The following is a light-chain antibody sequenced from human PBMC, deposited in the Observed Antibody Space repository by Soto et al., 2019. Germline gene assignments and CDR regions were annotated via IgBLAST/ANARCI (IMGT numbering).Light chain of an antibody. Sequence: EIVMTQSPATLSVSPGERATLSCRASQSVTSNLAWYQQTPGQAPRLLIYGASTRATGIPARFSGSGSGTEFTLTFSSLQSEDFAVYYCQQYNYWPPFTFGQGTRLEIK. CDR3: QQYNYWPPFT. CDR2: GAS. J-gene: IGKJ5*01. CDR1: QSVTSN. V-gene: IGKV3-15*01.